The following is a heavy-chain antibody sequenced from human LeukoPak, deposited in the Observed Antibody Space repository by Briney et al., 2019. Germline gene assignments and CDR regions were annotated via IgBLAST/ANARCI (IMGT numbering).Heavy chain of an antibody. V-gene: IGHV4-59*01. J-gene: IGHJ4*02. D-gene: IGHD5-24*01. CDR3: TTLMAAKGY. Sequence: PSETLSLTCTVSGGSISSYYWTWIRQPPGKRLEWIGYIYYSGSTNYNPSLKSRVTISVDTSKNQFSLKLSSVTAADTAVYYCTTLMAAKGYWGQGTLVTVSS. CDR1: GGSISSYY. CDR2: IYYSGST.